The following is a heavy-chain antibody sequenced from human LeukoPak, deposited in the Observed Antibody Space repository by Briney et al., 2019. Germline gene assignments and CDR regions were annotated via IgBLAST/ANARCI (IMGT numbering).Heavy chain of an antibody. V-gene: IGHV3-15*01. CDR3: TTDLDDHGDYQVDY. J-gene: IGHJ4*02. Sequence: GGSLRLSCAASGFTFSNAWMSWVRQAPGKGLEWVGRIKSKTDGGTTDYAAPVKGRFTISRDDSKNTLYLQMNSLKTEDTAAYYCTTDLDDHGDYQVDYWGQGTLVTVSS. CDR2: IKSKTDGGTT. CDR1: GFTFSNAW. D-gene: IGHD4-17*01.